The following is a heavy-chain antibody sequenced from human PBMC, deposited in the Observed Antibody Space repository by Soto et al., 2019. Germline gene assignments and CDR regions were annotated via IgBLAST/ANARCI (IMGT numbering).Heavy chain of an antibody. J-gene: IGHJ6*02. D-gene: IGHD6-6*01. CDR1: LDMVSSNSAA. CDR3: ARTYSTSSTYCYGIDV. Sequence: LQTLSRTCAISLDMVSSNSAAWNWIMQSPSRCLEWLGRTYYRSKWYNDYAVSVKSRISINPDTSKNQFSLQLNSVTPEDTAVYYCARTYSTSSTYCYGIDVWGQGTTVTVSS. CDR2: TYYRSKWYN. V-gene: IGHV6-1*01.